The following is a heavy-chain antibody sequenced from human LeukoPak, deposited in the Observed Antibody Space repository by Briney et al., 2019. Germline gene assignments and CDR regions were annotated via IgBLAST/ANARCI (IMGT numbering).Heavy chain of an antibody. J-gene: IGHJ4*02. CDR2: INHSGST. CDR1: GGSFSGYY. CDR3: ARVSISWGATVDY. Sequence: SETLSLTCAVYGGSFSGYYWSWTRQPPGKGLEWIGEINHSGSTNHNPSLKSRVTISVDTSKNQFSLKLSSVTAADTAVYYCARVSISWGATVDYWGQGTLVTVSS. D-gene: IGHD1-26*01. V-gene: IGHV4-34*01.